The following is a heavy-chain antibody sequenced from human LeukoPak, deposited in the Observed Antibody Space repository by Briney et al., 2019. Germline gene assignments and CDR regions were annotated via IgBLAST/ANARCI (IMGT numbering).Heavy chain of an antibody. D-gene: IGHD1-26*01. CDR3: ARDYSGSPAGY. CDR1: GFTFSSYA. J-gene: IGHJ4*02. Sequence: PGGSLRLSCAASGFTFSSYAMHWVRQAPGKGLEWVAVISYDGSNKYYADSVKGRFTISRDNSKNTLYLQMNSLRAEDTAVYYCARDYSGSPAGYWGQGTLVTVSS. V-gene: IGHV3-30-3*01. CDR2: ISYDGSNK.